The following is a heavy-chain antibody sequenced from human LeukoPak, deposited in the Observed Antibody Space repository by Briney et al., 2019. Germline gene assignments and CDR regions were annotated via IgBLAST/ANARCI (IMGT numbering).Heavy chain of an antibody. D-gene: IGHD7-27*01. Sequence: PSETLSLTCTVSGGSITSYYWSWIRQPPGKGLEWIGCIYYSGSTSYNPSLKSRVTISVDTSKNQFSLKLSSVTAADTAVYYCARSGLGRGYYYYYMDVWGKETTVTVSS. CDR2: IYYSGST. CDR1: GGSITSYY. V-gene: IGHV4-59*01. J-gene: IGHJ6*03. CDR3: ARSGLGRGYYYYYMDV.